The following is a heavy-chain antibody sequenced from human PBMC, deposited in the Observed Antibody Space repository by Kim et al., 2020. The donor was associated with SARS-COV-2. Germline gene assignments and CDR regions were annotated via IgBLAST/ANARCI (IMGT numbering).Heavy chain of an antibody. J-gene: IGHJ6*04. V-gene: IGHV3-21*01. Sequence: VKGRFTISRNNAKNSLYLQMNSLRAEDTAVYYCARDSSDPDNYYYYGRDVWGKGTTVTVST. D-gene: IGHD3-22*01. CDR3: ARDSSDPDNYYYYGRDV.